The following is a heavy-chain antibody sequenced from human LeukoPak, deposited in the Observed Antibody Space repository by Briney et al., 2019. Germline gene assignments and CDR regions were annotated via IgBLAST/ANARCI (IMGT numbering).Heavy chain of an antibody. Sequence: GGSLRLSCAASGFTFSSYGMRWVRQAPGKGLEWVAVISYDGSNKYYADSVKGRFTISRDNSKNTLYLQMNSLRAEDTAVYYCAKDYCSSTSCYGMDVWGQGTTVTVSS. CDR2: ISYDGSNK. J-gene: IGHJ6*02. CDR3: AKDYCSSTSCYGMDV. V-gene: IGHV3-30*18. CDR1: GFTFSSYG. D-gene: IGHD2-2*01.